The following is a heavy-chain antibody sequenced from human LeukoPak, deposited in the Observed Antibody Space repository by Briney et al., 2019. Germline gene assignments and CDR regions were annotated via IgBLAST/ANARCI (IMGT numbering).Heavy chain of an antibody. Sequence: ASVKVSCKASGYTFTSYGISWVRQAPGQGFEWMGFINTYTRNPTYAQGFTGRFVFSLDTSVSTAYLQISSLKAEDTAVYYCARQVGTASSHDFGHWGHGTLVTVSS. D-gene: IGHD2-21*02. CDR3: ARQVGTASSHDFGH. CDR2: INTYTRNP. CDR1: GYTFTSYG. J-gene: IGHJ4*01. V-gene: IGHV7-4-1*02.